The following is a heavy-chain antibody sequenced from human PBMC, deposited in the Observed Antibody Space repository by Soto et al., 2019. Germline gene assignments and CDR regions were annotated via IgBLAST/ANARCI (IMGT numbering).Heavy chain of an antibody. CDR1: GFTVSSNY. J-gene: IGHJ5*02. CDR3: ARVRAAYYDSSGYSNWFDP. V-gene: IGHV3-53*04. Sequence: GGSLRLSCVASGFTVSSNYMSWVRQAPGKGLEWVSVIYSGGSTYYADSVKGRFTISRHNSKNTLYLQMNSLRAEDTAVYYCARVRAAYYDSSGYSNWFDPWGQGTLVTVSS. D-gene: IGHD3-22*01. CDR2: IYSGGST.